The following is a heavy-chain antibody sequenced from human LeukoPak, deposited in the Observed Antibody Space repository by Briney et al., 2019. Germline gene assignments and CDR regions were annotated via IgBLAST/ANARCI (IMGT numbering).Heavy chain of an antibody. J-gene: IGHJ3*02. D-gene: IGHD6-13*01. CDR3: ARDATYSSSWSDTDAFDI. Sequence: PGGSLRLSCAASGFTFSSYAMSWVRQAPGKGLEWVSVIYSGGSTYYADSVKGRFTISRDNSKNTLYLQMNSLRAEDTAVYYCARDATYSSSWSDTDAFDIWGQGTMVTVSS. CDR2: IYSGGST. CDR1: GFTFSSYA. V-gene: IGHV3-53*01.